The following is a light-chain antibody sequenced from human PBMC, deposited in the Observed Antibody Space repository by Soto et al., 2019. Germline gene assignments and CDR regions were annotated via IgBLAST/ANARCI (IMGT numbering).Light chain of an antibody. Sequence: DIQLTQSPSFLSAPVGDRVTITCRASQGISSYLAWYQQKPGKAPKLLIYAASTLQSGVPSRFSGSGSGTEFTLTISSLQPEDFATYYCQQLNSYLGFTFGPGTKVDIK. CDR2: AAS. J-gene: IGKJ3*01. V-gene: IGKV1-9*01. CDR3: QQLNSYLGFT. CDR1: QGISSY.